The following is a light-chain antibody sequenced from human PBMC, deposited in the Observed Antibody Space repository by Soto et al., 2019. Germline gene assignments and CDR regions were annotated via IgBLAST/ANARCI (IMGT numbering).Light chain of an antibody. V-gene: IGKV3-15*01. CDR3: QQYYDRPYT. Sequence: EIKMTQSPDTLSVSPWERATVSCRASQSISSDFAWFQLKPGQAPRLLIYGVSTRAPDVPDRFSGSGSGTEFTLTISRLQSEDFAVYYCQQYYDRPYTFGQGTKLEIK. CDR1: QSISSD. CDR2: GVS. J-gene: IGKJ2*01.